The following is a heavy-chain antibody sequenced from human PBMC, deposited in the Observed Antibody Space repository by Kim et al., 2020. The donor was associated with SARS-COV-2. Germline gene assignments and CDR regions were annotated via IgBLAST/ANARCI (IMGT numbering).Heavy chain of an antibody. CDR3: ARNQNPWHYFDY. D-gene: IGHD5-12*01. Sequence: SETLSLTCTVSGGSISSYYWSWIRQPPGKGLEWIGYIYYSGSTNYNPSLKSRVTISVDTSKNQFSLKLSSVTAADTAVYYCARNQNPWHYFDYWGQGTLVTVSS. J-gene: IGHJ4*02. V-gene: IGHV4-59*01. CDR2: IYYSGST. CDR1: GGSISSYY.